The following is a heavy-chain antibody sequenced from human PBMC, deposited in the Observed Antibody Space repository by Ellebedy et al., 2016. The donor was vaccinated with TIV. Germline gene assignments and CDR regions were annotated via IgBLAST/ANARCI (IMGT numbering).Heavy chain of an antibody. Sequence: GESLKIPCAAPGFSFSSYAMNWVRQAPGKGLEWVSYISRTYSIYYAASVKGRFTVSRDNAESSLYLQMNSLRDEDTAVYYCARDHDWAFDYWGQGTLVTVSS. D-gene: IGHD3-9*01. CDR1: GFSFSSYA. CDR2: ISRTYSI. CDR3: ARDHDWAFDY. V-gene: IGHV3-48*02. J-gene: IGHJ4*02.